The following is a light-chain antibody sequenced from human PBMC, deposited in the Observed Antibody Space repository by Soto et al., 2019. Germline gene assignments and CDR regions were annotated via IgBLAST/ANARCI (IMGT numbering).Light chain of an antibody. J-gene: IGKJ5*01. CDR3: MQSTQLTPT. CDR2: EVS. CDR1: HSLLHITGETF. Sequence: DVVMTRTPLSLSVAPGEPSSISCKSSHSLLHITGETFLFWYLQKPGQSPQLLIYEVSTRVSGVPDRLSGSGSGTDFTLEISRVENDDVAIYYCMQSTQLTPTFGQGTRLEIK. V-gene: IGKV2D-29*02.